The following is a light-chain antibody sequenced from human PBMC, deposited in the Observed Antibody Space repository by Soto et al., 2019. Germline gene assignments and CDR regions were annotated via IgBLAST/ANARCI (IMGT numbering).Light chain of an antibody. CDR3: QQRSDWLPIT. Sequence: EVVLTQSPAALSVSPGERAALSCRASQRVSSNLAWYQQKPGQAPRLLIYGASTRATGIPARFSGSGSGTEFTLTISSLEPEDFAVYYCQQRSDWLPITFGQGTRLEI. J-gene: IGKJ5*01. CDR1: QRVSSN. CDR2: GAS. V-gene: IGKV3-15*01.